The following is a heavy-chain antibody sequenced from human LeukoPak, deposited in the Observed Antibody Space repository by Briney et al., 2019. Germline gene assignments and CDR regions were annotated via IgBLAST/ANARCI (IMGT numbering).Heavy chain of an antibody. CDR1: GGTFSSYT. CDR3: AGTYYDFWSGYNPDYYYYYMDV. J-gene: IGHJ6*03. Sequence: GSSVKVSCKASGGTFSSYTISWVRQAPGQGLEWMGRIIPILGIANYAQKFQGRVTITADKSTSTAYMELSSLRSEDTAVYYCAGTYYDFWSGYNPDYYYYYMDVWGKGTTVTVSS. D-gene: IGHD3-3*01. CDR2: IIPILGIA. V-gene: IGHV1-69*02.